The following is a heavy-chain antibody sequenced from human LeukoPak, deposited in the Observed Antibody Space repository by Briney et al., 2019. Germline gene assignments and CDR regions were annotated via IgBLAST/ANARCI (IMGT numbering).Heavy chain of an antibody. D-gene: IGHD3-10*01. V-gene: IGHV4-34*01. J-gene: IGHJ4*02. Sequence: SETLSLTCAVYGGSFSGYYWSWIRQPPGKGLEWIGEIHHSGSTNYNPSLKSRVTISVDTSKNQFSLKLSSVTAADTAVYYCARLLTMVRGVMADYWGQGNLVTVSS. CDR3: ARLLTMVRGVMADY. CDR1: GGSFSGYY. CDR2: IHHSGST.